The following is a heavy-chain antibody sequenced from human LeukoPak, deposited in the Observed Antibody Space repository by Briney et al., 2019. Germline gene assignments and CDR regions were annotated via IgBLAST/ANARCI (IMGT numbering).Heavy chain of an antibody. CDR2: ISYDGGNK. D-gene: IGHD5-12*01. CDR1: GFTFSSYA. Sequence: GRSLRLSCAASGFTFSSYALHWVRQAPGKGLEWVAVISYDGGNKYYADSVKGRFTISRDNSKNTLYLQMNSLRAEDTAVYYCAREAGYSGYEYFDYWGQGTLVTVSS. V-gene: IGHV3-30-3*01. CDR3: AREAGYSGYEYFDY. J-gene: IGHJ4*02.